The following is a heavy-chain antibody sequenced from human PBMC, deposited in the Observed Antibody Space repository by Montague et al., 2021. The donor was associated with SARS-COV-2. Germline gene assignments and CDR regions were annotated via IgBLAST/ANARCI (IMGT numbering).Heavy chain of an antibody. D-gene: IGHD6-6*01. J-gene: IGHJ5*02. CDR1: GGSIVTGDYY. Sequence: SETLSLTCSVSGGSIVTGDYYWAWSRQPSGKGLEWIGSIFHSGTTYYAPSLRGRVTISVDTSKNQFSLKLNSVTAADTAFYYCVREYTGSSQASWGQGTLVTVSS. CDR2: IFHSGTT. CDR3: VREYTGSSQAS. V-gene: IGHV4-39*02.